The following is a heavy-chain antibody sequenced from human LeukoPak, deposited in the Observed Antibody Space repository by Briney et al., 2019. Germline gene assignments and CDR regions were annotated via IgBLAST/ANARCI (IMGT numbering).Heavy chain of an antibody. J-gene: IGHJ4*02. CDR3: ASSMTTVTTTTWLPLDY. V-gene: IGHV3-53*01. CDR1: GFTFSSYE. D-gene: IGHD4-17*01. Sequence: GGSLRLSCAASGFTFSSYEMNWVRQAPGKGLEWVSVIYSGGSTYYADSVKGRFTISGDNSKNTLYLQMNSLRAEDTAVYYCASSMTTVTTTTWLPLDYWGQGTLVTVSS. CDR2: IYSGGST.